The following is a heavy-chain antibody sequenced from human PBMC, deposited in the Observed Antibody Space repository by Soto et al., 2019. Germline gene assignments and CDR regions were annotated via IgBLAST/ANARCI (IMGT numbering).Heavy chain of an antibody. D-gene: IGHD6-19*01. CDR1: GYTFTSYD. CDR3: ARGRIAVAGTVPRPYYYGMDV. CDR2: MNPNSGNT. J-gene: IGHJ6*02. V-gene: IGHV1-8*01. Sequence: ASVKVSCKASGYTFTSYDINWVRQATGQGLEWMGWMNPNSGNTGYAQKFQGRVTMTRNTSISTAYMELSSLRSEDTAVYYCARGRIAVAGTVPRPYYYGMDVWGQGTTVTVSS.